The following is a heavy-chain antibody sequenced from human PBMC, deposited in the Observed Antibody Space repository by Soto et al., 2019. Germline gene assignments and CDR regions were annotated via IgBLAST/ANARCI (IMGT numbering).Heavy chain of an antibody. CDR2: IRSEVYGGTT. CDR1: GFTFGDYA. CDR3: TRDWDTMIVVVDS. V-gene: IGHV3-49*04. Sequence: LSCTASGFTFGDYAMSWVRQAPGKGLEWVGFIRSEVYGGTTAYAASVKGRFTISRDDSKSIAYLQMNSLKTEDTAVYYCTRDWDTMIVVVDSWGQGTLVTVSS. D-gene: IGHD3-22*01. J-gene: IGHJ4*02.